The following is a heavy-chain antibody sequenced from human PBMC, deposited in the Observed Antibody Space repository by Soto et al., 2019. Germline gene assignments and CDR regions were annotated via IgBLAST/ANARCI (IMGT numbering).Heavy chain of an antibody. Sequence: QVQLVQSGAEVKKPGSSVKVSCKASGGTFSSYTISWVRQAPGQGLEWMGRIIPILGIANYAQKFQGRVTITADKSTSTAYMELISLRSEDTAVYYCASDGYCSGCSCYSGEHYFDYWGQGTLVTVSS. CDR1: GGTFSSYT. V-gene: IGHV1-69*02. CDR3: ASDGYCSGCSCYSGEHYFDY. CDR2: IIPILGIA. J-gene: IGHJ4*02. D-gene: IGHD2-15*01.